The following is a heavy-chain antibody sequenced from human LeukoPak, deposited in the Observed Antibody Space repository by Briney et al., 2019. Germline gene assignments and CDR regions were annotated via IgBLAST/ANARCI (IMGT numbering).Heavy chain of an antibody. D-gene: IGHD2-2*01. V-gene: IGHV4-34*01. CDR1: GGSFSGYY. J-gene: IGHJ5*02. Sequence: SETLSLTCAVYGGSFSGYYWSWIRQPPGKGLEWIGEINHSGSTNYNPSLKSRVTISVDTSKNQFSLKLSSVTAADTAVYYCARRPIVVVPAGGRRNRFDPWGQGTLVTVSS. CDR3: ARRPIVVVPAGGRRNRFDP. CDR2: INHSGST.